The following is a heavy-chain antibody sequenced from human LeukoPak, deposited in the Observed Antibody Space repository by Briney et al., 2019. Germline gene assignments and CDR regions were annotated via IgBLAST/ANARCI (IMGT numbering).Heavy chain of an antibody. V-gene: IGHV4-34*01. CDR1: GGSFSGYY. J-gene: IGHJ4*02. Sequence: PSETLSLTCAVYGGSFSGYYWSWIRQPPGKGLEWIGEINHSGSTNYNPSLKSRVTISVDTSKNQFSLKLSSATAADTAVYYCARGPIAAAGRLDYWGQGTLVTVSS. D-gene: IGHD6-13*01. CDR3: ARGPIAAAGRLDY. CDR2: INHSGST.